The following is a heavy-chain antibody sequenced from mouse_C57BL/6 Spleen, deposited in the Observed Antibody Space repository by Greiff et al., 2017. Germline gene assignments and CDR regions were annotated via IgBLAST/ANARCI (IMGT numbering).Heavy chain of an antibody. J-gene: IGHJ3*01. CDR2: IHPNSGST. CDR3: ARSDLSAGTPWFAY. Sequence: QVHVKQPGAELVKPGASVKLSCKASGYTFTSYWMHWVKQRPGQGLEWIGMIHPNSGSTNYNEKFKSKATLTVDKSSSTAYMQLSSLTSEDSAVYYCARSDLSAGTPWFAYWGQGTLVTVSA. D-gene: IGHD4-1*01. CDR1: GYTFTSYW. V-gene: IGHV1-64*01.